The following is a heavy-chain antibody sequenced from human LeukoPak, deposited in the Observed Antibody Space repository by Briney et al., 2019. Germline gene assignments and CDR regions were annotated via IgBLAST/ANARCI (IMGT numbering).Heavy chain of an antibody. CDR3: ARVSSYGFYY. D-gene: IGHD5-18*01. CDR2: IYHSGST. CDR1: GYSISSGYY. J-gene: IGHJ4*02. Sequence: PSETLSLTCTVSGYSISSGYYWGWIRQPPGKGLEWIGSIYHSGSTYYNPSLKSRVTISVDMSKNQFSLKLSSVTAADTAVYYCARVSSYGFYYWGQGTLVTVSS. V-gene: IGHV4-38-2*02.